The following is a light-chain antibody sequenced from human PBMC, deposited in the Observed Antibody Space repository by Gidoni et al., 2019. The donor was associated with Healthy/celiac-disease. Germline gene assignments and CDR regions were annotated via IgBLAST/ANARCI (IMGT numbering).Light chain of an antibody. J-gene: IGLJ2*01. CDR3: QAWDSRTYVV. CDR1: KLGDKY. CDR2: QDS. Sequence: SYELTQPPSVSVSPGPTASITCSGDKLGDKYACWYQQKPGQSPVLVIYQDSKRPSGIPERFSGSNSGNTATLTISGTQAMDEADYYCQAWDSRTYVVFGGGTKLTVL. V-gene: IGLV3-1*01.